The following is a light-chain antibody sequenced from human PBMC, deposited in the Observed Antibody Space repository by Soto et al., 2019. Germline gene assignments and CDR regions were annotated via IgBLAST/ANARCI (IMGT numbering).Light chain of an antibody. V-gene: IGLV2-14*01. CDR2: DVS. CDR1: YRDVGGYNY. Sequence: QSVLTQPASVSGSPGHSITISCTGTYRDVGGYNYVAWYQQYPGKAPKLMIYDVSFRPSGVSNRFSGSKSDITASLTISGLQAEDEADYYCSSYTSSSSQVFGTGTKVTDL. J-gene: IGLJ1*01. CDR3: SSYTSSSSQV.